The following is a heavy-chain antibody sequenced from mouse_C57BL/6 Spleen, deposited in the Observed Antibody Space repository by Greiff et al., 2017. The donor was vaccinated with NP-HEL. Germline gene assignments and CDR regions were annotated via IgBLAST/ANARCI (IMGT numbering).Heavy chain of an antibody. CDR2: IYPGSGST. Sequence: QVQLQQPGAELVKPGASVKMSCKASGYTFTSYWITWVKQRPGQGLEWIGDIYPGSGSTNYNEKFKSKATLTVDTSSSTAYMQLSSLTSEDSAVYYCARSGRDGYYGFAYWGQGTLVTVSA. CDR3: ARSGRDGYYGFAY. CDR1: GYTFTSYW. J-gene: IGHJ3*01. D-gene: IGHD2-3*01. V-gene: IGHV1-55*01.